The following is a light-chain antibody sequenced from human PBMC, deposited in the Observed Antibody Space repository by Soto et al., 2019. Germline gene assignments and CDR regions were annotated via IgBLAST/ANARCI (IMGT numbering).Light chain of an antibody. CDR2: GVS. V-gene: IGKV3-15*01. CDR3: QQYNDWPLT. CDR1: QSVSTN. Sequence: EIVMTQSPVTLSVSPGERATLSCRASQSVSTNLVWYQQKPGQSPRLLIYGVSTRANGVPARFSGSASGSEFILTISSLQSEDFAVYHCQQYNDWPLTFGGGTKVEIK. J-gene: IGKJ4*01.